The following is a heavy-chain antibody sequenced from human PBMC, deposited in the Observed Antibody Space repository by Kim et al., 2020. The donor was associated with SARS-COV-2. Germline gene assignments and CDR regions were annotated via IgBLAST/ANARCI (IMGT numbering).Heavy chain of an antibody. CDR2: ISSSGSYI. J-gene: IGHJ4*02. Sequence: GGSLRLSCAASGFTFSSYSMNWVRQAPGKGLEWVSYISSSGSYIYYADSVKGRFTISRDNAKNSLYLQMNSLRAEDTAVYYCARGSSSYCASRSPADYWGQGTLVTVPS. V-gene: IGHV3-21*01. CDR1: GFTFSSYS. D-gene: IGHD3-22*01. CDR3: ARGSSSYCASRSPADY.